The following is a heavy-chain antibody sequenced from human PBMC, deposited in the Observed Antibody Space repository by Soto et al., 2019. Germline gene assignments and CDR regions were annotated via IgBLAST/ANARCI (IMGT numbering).Heavy chain of an antibody. D-gene: IGHD2-2*02. CDR3: GREAATAIGIFGY. CDR1: GDSISPYY. Sequence: SETLSLSCTVSGDSISPYYWGWIRQPPGKGLEWIGYIYYSGSTNYNPSLKSRVTISVDTSKNQFSLKLNSVTDADTAVYYCGREAATAIGIFGYGGQETVVTVSS. J-gene: IGHJ4*02. CDR2: IYYSGST. V-gene: IGHV4-59*01.